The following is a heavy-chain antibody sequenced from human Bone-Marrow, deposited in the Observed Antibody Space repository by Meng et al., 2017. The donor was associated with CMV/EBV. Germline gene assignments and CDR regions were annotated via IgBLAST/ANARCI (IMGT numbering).Heavy chain of an antibody. J-gene: IGHJ4*02. CDR1: GFSFSSYG. D-gene: IGHD3-10*01. CDR3: ANLGYGSGRRAY. Sequence: GESLKISCAASGFSFSSYGMHWVRQAPGKGLEWAAFIRYDGSNKYYADSVKGRFTISRDNSKNTLYLQMNSLRAEDTAVYYCANLGYGSGRRAYWGQGTLVTVSS. CDR2: IRYDGSNK. V-gene: IGHV3-30*02.